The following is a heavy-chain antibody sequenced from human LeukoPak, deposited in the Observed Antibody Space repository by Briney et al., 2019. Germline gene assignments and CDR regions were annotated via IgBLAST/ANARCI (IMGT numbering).Heavy chain of an antibody. V-gene: IGHV5-51*01. J-gene: IGHJ4*02. CDR3: ARMSVWGSYRYTPLGY. D-gene: IGHD3-16*02. CDR2: IYPGDSDT. Sequence: GESLKISYKGSGYSFTSYWIGWVRQMPGKGLEWMGIIYPGDSDTRYSPSFQGQVTISADKSISTACLQWSSLKASDTAMYYCARMSVWGSYRYTPLGYWGQGTLVTVSS. CDR1: GYSFTSYW.